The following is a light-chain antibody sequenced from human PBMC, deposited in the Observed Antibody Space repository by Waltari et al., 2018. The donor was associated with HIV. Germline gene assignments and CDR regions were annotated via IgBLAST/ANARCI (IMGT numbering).Light chain of an antibody. CDR2: DGR. CDR1: NIGSES. Sequence: SYVLTQPPSVSVAPGQTARITCGRDNIGSESVHWYQQKQGQAPVLVVDDGRDRPSGIPARFSGSNSWITSTLTISRVEAGDDADYYCQVSDGSGDHSRVFGGGTKLTVL. J-gene: IGLJ3*02. CDR3: QVSDGSGDHSRV. V-gene: IGLV3-21*02.